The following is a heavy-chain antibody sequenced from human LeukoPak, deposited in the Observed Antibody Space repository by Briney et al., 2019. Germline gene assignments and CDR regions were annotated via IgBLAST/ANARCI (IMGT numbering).Heavy chain of an antibody. CDR2: INHSGST. CDR1: GGSFSGYY. D-gene: IGHD1-14*01. V-gene: IGHV4-34*01. CDR3: ARHTGYLGY. Sequence: KPSETLSLTCAVYGGSFSGYYWSWIRQPPGKGLEWIGEINHSGSTNYNPSLKSRVTMSVDTSKNQFSLKLSSVTAADTAVYYCARHTGYLGYWGQGTLVTVSS. J-gene: IGHJ4*02.